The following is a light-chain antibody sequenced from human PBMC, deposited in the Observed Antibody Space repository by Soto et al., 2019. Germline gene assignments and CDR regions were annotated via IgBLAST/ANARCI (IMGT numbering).Light chain of an antibody. J-gene: IGKJ1*01. Sequence: DIQMTQSPSTLSASVGDRVTITCRASQSISSWLAWYQQKPGKAPKLLIYKASTLKSGVQSRFSGSGSGTEFTLTIRSLQPDDFATYYCQQYNSYSWTFGQGTKVDI. V-gene: IGKV1-5*03. CDR3: QQYNSYSWT. CDR2: KAS. CDR1: QSISSW.